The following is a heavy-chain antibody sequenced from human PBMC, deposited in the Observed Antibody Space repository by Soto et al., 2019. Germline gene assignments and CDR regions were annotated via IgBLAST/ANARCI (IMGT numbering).Heavy chain of an antibody. CDR3: ARGTMTKVTTDDI. D-gene: IGHD4-17*01. V-gene: IGHV3-21*01. CDR2: ISSSSRYI. J-gene: IGHJ3*02. CDR1: GFTFSSYS. Sequence: EVQLVESGGGLVKPGGSMRLSCAASGFTFSSYSMNWVRQAPGKGLEWVSSISSSSRYIYYADSVKGRFTISRDNAKNSLYLQMNSLRAEDRAVDYCARGTMTKVTTDDIWCQGTMVTVSS.